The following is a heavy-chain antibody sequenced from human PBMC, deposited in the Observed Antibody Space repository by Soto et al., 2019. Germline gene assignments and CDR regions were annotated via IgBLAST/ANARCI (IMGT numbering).Heavy chain of an antibody. CDR2: ISAYNGNT. D-gene: IGHD3-10*01. V-gene: IGHV1-18*01. J-gene: IGHJ6*02. CDR1: GYTFTSYG. Sequence: QVQLVQSGAEVKKPGASVKVSCKASGYTFTSYGISWVRQAPGQGLEWMGWISAYNGNTNYAQKLQGRVTMTTDTSTSTAYMELRSLRSDDTAVYYCARENYYGSGSYYGLGILDYYYGMDVWGQGTTVTVSS. CDR3: ARENYYGSGSYYGLGILDYYYGMDV.